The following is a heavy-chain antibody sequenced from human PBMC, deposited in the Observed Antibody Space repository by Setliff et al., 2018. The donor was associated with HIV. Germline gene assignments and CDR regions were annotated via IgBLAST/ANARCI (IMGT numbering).Heavy chain of an antibody. Sequence: PGWSLRLSCAASGFTFSGSTMYWVRQASGKGLEWVGRIGSKANSYATVYAASVKGRFTISRDDSENTAYLQMNSLRAEDTAVYYCARYNWNPLGYRFDYWGQGTLVTVSS. CDR3: ARYNWNPLGYRFDY. CDR2: IGSKANSYAT. D-gene: IGHD1-20*01. V-gene: IGHV3-73*01. CDR1: GFTFSGST. J-gene: IGHJ4*02.